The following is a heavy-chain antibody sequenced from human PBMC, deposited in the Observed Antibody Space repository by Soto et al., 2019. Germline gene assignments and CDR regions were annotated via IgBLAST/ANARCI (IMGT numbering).Heavy chain of an antibody. CDR1: GFTFSSYG. D-gene: IGHD3-3*01. V-gene: IGHV3-30*18. CDR2: ISYDGSNK. CDR3: AKVGGYYDFWSGYPQYYYGMDV. Sequence: QVQLVESGGGVVQPGRSLRLSCAASGFTFSSYGMHWVRQAPGKGLEWVAVISYDGSNKYYADSVKGRFTISRDNSKNTLYLQMNSLRAEDTAVYYCAKVGGYYDFWSGYPQYYYGMDVWGQGTTVTVSS. J-gene: IGHJ6*02.